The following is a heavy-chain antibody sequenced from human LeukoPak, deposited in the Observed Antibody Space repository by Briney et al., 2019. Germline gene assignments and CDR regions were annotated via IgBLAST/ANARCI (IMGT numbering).Heavy chain of an antibody. CDR3: AREIAAGTGAFDI. CDR1: GFTVSSNY. Sequence: GGSLRLSCAASGFTVSSNYMSWVRQAPGKGLEWVSVIYSGGSTYYADSVKGRFTISRDNSKNTLYLQMNSLRAKDTAVYYCAREIAAGTGAFDIWGQGTMVTVSS. J-gene: IGHJ3*02. CDR2: IYSGGST. D-gene: IGHD6-13*01. V-gene: IGHV3-53*01.